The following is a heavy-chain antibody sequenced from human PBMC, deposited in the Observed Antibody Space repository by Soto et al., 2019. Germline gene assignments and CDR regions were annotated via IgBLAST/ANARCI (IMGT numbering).Heavy chain of an antibody. J-gene: IGHJ5*02. D-gene: IGHD1-26*01. CDR3: ARDARYLYLFDP. V-gene: IGHV4-38-2*02. CDR1: GGSISSGNY. CDR2: IYHSGST. Sequence: SETLSLTCTVSGGSISSGNYWGWIRQPPGKGLEWIGSIYHSGSTYYNTSLKSRVTISVDTSKNQFSLKLSSVTAADTAVYYCARDARYLYLFDPWAQENLVTV.